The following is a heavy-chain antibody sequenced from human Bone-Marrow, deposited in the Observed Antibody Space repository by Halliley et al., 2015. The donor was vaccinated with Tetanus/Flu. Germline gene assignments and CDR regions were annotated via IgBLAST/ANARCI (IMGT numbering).Heavy chain of an antibody. CDR3: ATSGVPGTLYYGLDV. V-gene: IGHV4-59*01. CDR2: IYYRGGP. Sequence: GYIYYRGGPSSSPSLKSRVTISVDTSMNQFSLTLRSVTAADTAVYYCATSGVPGTLYYGLDVWGQGTTVTVSS. D-gene: IGHD2-15*01. J-gene: IGHJ6*02.